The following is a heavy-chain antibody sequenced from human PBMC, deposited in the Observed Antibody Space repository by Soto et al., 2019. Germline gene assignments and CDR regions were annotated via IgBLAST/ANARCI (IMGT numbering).Heavy chain of an antibody. V-gene: IGHV4-34*01. CDR1: GGAFNGYY. CDR3: AKAGAALVRGSIGGFDY. CDR2: INHSGTV. J-gene: IGHJ4*02. Sequence: QVHLQQWGAGLLKPSETLSLTCAVNGGAFNGYYWTWIRQSPGKGLQWIGEINHSGTVDYNPSLKGRGTFSDDTSKKQCSLTLTSVTAADTAVYYCAKAGAALVRGSIGGFDYWGQGTLVTVSS. D-gene: IGHD3-10*01.